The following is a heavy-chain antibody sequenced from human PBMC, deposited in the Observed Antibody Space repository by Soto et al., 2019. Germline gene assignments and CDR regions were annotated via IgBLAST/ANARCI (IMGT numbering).Heavy chain of an antibody. CDR1: GFTFSSYG. D-gene: IGHD6-13*01. Sequence: PGGSLRLSCAASGFTFSSYGMHWVRQAPGKGLEWVAVISYDGSNKYYADSVKGRFTISRDNSKNTLYLQMNSLRAEDTAVYYCAKDQRGAAAADYYYYGMDVWGQGNTVTVSS. CDR3: AKDQRGAAAADYYYYGMDV. J-gene: IGHJ6*02. V-gene: IGHV3-30*18. CDR2: ISYDGSNK.